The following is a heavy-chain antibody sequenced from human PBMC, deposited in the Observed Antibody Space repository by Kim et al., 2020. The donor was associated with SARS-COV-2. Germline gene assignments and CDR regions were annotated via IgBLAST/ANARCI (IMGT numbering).Heavy chain of an antibody. Sequence: TKYSREFQGRVPIPRDTAASTSYMELSSLRSEDTAVYYCARGIAVAGSDYWGQGTLVTVSS. CDR3: ARGIAVAGSDY. CDR2: T. V-gene: IGHV1-3*01. D-gene: IGHD6-19*01. J-gene: IGHJ4*02.